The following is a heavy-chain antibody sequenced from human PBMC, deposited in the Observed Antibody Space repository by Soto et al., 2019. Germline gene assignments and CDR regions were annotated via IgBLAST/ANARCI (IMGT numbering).Heavy chain of an antibody. CDR1: GGSFTGYY. Sequence: SETLSLTCAVYGGSFTGYYWSWIRQPPGKGLEWIGEINHSGSTNYNPSLKSRVTISVDTSKNQFSLKLSSVTAADTAVYYCAREEKTGTQHFDYWGQGTLVTVSS. CDR3: AREEKTGTQHFDY. CDR2: INHSGST. V-gene: IGHV4-34*01. D-gene: IGHD1-1*01. J-gene: IGHJ4*02.